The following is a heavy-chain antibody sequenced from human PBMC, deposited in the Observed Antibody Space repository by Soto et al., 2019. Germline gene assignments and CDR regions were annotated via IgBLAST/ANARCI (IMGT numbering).Heavy chain of an antibody. J-gene: IGHJ5*02. Sequence: SETLSLTCTVSGASIRGYYWSWIRKSAGKGLEWIGRIYATGTTDYNPSLKSRVMMSVDTSKKQFSLRLRSVTAADTAVYYCVRDGTKTLRDWFDPWGQGISVTVSS. CDR3: VRDGTKTLRDWFDP. CDR1: GASIRGYY. V-gene: IGHV4-4*07. CDR2: IYATGTT. D-gene: IGHD1-1*01.